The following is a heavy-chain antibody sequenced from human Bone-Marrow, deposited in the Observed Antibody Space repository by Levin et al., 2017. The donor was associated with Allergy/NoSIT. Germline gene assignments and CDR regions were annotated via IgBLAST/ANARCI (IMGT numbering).Heavy chain of an antibody. CDR2: FSGYAGST. J-gene: IGHJ3*02. D-gene: IGHD6-13*01. CDR3: AKDRYSSSWTNYDAFDI. Sequence: PGGSLRLSCVASGFSFDNYAMSWVRQAPGKGLEWVSDFSGYAGSTYYADSVKGRFTISRDTSKNTLYLQMSSLRAEDTAVYYCAKDRYSSSWTNYDAFDIWGQGTMVTVSS. CDR1: GFSFDNYA. V-gene: IGHV3-23*01.